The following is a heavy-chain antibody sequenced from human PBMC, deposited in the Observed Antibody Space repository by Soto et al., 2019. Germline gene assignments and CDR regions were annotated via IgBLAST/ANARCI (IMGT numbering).Heavy chain of an antibody. CDR3: SRMEPGETSPFDL. CDR1: VYSFTQYY. J-gene: IGHJ4*02. CDR2: INRVDGSR. D-gene: IGHD1-1*01. V-gene: IGHV1-46*03. Sequence: AVKVSCKECVYSFTQYYLHWVGPASGEGLEWMGWINRVDGSRMFEQNFQGRVTFTRDTSTSTVYMELSGLRSDDTAVYFCSRMEPGETSPFDLRGQGTLVTL.